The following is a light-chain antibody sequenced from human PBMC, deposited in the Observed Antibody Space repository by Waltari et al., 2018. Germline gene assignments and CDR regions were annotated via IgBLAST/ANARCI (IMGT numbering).Light chain of an antibody. CDR2: EVS. Sequence: QSALTQPASVSGSPGQSITISCPGSSSAVGGYNYVSWFQQHPGKAPKLMIYEVSNRPSGVSDRFSGSKSGNTASLTISGLQPEDEADYYCSSYTSSTTVVFGGGTKLTVL. CDR1: SSAVGGYNY. V-gene: IGLV2-14*01. J-gene: IGLJ2*01. CDR3: SSYTSSTTVV.